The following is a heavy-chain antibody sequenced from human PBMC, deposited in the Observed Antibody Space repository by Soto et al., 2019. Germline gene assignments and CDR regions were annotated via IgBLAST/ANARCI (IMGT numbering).Heavy chain of an antibody. D-gene: IGHD5-18*01. V-gene: IGHV1-18*01. J-gene: IGHJ3*02. CDR2: ISAYNGNT. CDR1: GYTFTSYG. Sequence: ASVKVSCKASGYTFTSYGISWVRQAPGQGLEWMGWISAYNGNTNYAQKLHGRVTMTTDTSTSTAYMELRSLRSDDTAVYYCARAKGIRWGRDTAMVCAFDIWGQGTMVTVSS. CDR3: ARAKGIRWGRDTAMVCAFDI.